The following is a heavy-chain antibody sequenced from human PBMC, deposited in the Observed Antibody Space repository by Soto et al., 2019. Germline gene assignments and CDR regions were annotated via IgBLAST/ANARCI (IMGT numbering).Heavy chain of an antibody. Sequence: QVLLVQSGAEVKKPGSSVKVSCKLSGATFSSYAMSWVRQAPGQGLEWIGGIIPFFETPNYAQKFQGRVTITADTSTATSYMELSSLRSDDTAVYYCARDKGAYYSHLVYWGQGTLVTVSS. D-gene: IGHD3-22*01. J-gene: IGHJ4*02. V-gene: IGHV1-69*06. CDR1: GATFSSYA. CDR2: IIPFFETP. CDR3: ARDKGAYYSHLVY.